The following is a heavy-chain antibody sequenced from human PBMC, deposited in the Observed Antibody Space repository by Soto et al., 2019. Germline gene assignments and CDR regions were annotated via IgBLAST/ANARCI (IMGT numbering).Heavy chain of an antibody. D-gene: IGHD6-13*01. Sequence: GGSLRLSCAASGFTFSSYAMSWFRQAPGKGLEWVSAISGSGGSTYYADSVKGRFTISRDNSKNTLYLQMNSLRAEDTAVYYSAYSSTPFDYWGQGTLVTVSS. CDR2: ISGSGGST. CDR3: AYSSTPFDY. CDR1: GFTFSSYA. J-gene: IGHJ4*02. V-gene: IGHV3-23*01.